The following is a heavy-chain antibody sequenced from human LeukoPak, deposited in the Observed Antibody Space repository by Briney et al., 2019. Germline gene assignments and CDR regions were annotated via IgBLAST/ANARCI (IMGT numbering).Heavy chain of an antibody. CDR3: AAAGYYDSSGYSSFDY. CDR1: GYTFTCYY. V-gene: IGHV1-2*02. D-gene: IGHD3-22*01. Sequence: ASVTVSFKASGYTFTCYYMHWVRQAPGQGLEWMGWINPNSGGTNYAQKFQGRVTMTRDTSISTAYMELSRLRSDDTAVYYCAAAGYYDSSGYSSFDYWGQGTLVTVSS. J-gene: IGHJ4*02. CDR2: INPNSGGT.